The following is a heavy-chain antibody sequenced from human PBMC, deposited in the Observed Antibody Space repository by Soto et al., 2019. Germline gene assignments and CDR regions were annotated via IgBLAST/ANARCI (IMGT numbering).Heavy chain of an antibody. CDR1: GYTFIGYG. V-gene: IGHV1-18*04. D-gene: IGHD2-15*01. Sequence: GASVKVSCKASGYTFIGYGISWVRQAPGQGLEWMGWISDYNGDTRYAQNFQGRVTMTTDTSTSTAYMELRSLRSDDTAVYYCARSHILGYCSGGSCYHDYYGMDVWGQGTTVTVSS. CDR2: ISDYNGDT. J-gene: IGHJ6*02. CDR3: ARSHILGYCSGGSCYHDYYGMDV.